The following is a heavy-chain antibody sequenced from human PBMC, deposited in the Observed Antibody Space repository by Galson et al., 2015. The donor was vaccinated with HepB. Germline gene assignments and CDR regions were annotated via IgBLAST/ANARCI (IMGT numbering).Heavy chain of an antibody. J-gene: IGHJ5*02. CDR2: ISSSSSYI. V-gene: IGHV3-21*01. CDR3: ARDSPTYYDFWSGQHFPWFDP. Sequence: SLRLSCAASGFTFSSYAMNWVRQAPGKGLEWVSSISSSSSYIYYADSVKGRFTISRDNAKNSLYLQMNSLRAEDTAVYYCARDSPTYYDFWSGQHFPWFDPWAREPWSPSPQ. CDR1: GFTFSSYA. D-gene: IGHD3-3*01.